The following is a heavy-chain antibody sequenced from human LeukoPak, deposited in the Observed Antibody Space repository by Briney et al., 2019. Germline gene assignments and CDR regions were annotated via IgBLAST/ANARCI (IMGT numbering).Heavy chain of an antibody. CDR3: ARAEYYDILTGYNYYFDY. Sequence: ASVKVSCKASGYTFTSYGISWARQAPGQGLEWMGWISAYNGNTNYAQKLQGRVTMTTDTSTSTAYMELRSLRSDDTAVYYCARAEYYDILTGYNYYFDYWGQGTLVTVSS. V-gene: IGHV1-18*01. J-gene: IGHJ4*02. D-gene: IGHD3-9*01. CDR2: ISAYNGNT. CDR1: GYTFTSYG.